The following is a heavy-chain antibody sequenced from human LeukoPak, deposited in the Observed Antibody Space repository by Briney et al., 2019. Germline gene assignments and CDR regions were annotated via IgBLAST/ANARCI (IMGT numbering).Heavy chain of an antibody. V-gene: IGHV4-34*01. CDR2: INHSGST. D-gene: IGHD2-15*01. J-gene: IGHJ4*02. Sequence: PSETLSLTCAVYGGSFSGYYWSWIRQPPGKGLEWIGEINHSGSTNYNPSLKSRVTISVDTSKNQFSLKLSSVTAAETAVYYCARGRRTRIWGQGTLVTVSS. CDR3: ARGRRTRI. CDR1: GGSFSGYY.